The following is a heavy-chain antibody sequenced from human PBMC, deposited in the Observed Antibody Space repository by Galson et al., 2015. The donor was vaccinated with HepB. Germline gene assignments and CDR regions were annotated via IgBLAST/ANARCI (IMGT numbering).Heavy chain of an antibody. CDR2: IILKFNKA. D-gene: IGHD5-24*01. CDR1: GGTFSNFV. Sequence: SVKVSCKATGGTFSNFVISWIREAPGQGLEWMGGIILKFNKAHYTQKFQGRVTITADEFTSSVYMDLSGLKSEDTATYYCGVGEMAAIVKYWGEGTLVTVSS. CDR3: GVGEMAAIVKY. J-gene: IGHJ4*02. V-gene: IGHV1-69*13.